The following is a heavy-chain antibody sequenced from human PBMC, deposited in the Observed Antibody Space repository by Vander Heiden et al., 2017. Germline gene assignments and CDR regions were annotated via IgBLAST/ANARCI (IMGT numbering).Heavy chain of an antibody. D-gene: IGHD4-17*01. CDR1: GLTFSDYH. CDR2: ISSSGSTI. V-gene: IGHV3-11*01. Sequence: QVQLVDSGGGLVKPGGSLRLSCAASGLTFSDYHISWNPQAPGKRLEWVSYISSSGSTIYYADSVKGRFTISRDNAKNSLYRQMNSLRAEDTAVYYCASPRVGDYLDYWGQGTLVTVSS. J-gene: IGHJ4*02. CDR3: ASPRVGDYLDY.